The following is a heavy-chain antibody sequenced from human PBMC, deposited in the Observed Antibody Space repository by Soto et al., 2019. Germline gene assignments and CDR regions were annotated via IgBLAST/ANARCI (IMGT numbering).Heavy chain of an antibody. J-gene: IGHJ4*02. CDR2: FDPEDGET. CDR1: GYTLTELS. D-gene: IGHD3-10*01. Sequence: WASVKVSCKVSGYTLTELSMHWVRQAPGKGLEWMGGFDPEDGETIYAQKFQGRVTMTEDTSTDTAYMELSSLRSEDTAVYYCATDLGYYYGSGSPRGDYWGQGTLVTVS. CDR3: ATDLGYYYGSGSPRGDY. V-gene: IGHV1-24*01.